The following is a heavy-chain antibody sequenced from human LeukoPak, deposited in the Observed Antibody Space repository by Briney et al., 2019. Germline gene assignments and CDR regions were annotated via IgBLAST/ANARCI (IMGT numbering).Heavy chain of an antibody. CDR3: ARPYDSSGYYIRGAFDI. CDR2: LYFSGST. V-gene: IGHV4-59*02. J-gene: IGHJ3*02. D-gene: IGHD3-22*01. CDR1: GGSVNSHY. Sequence: PSETLSLTCTVSGGSVNSHYWSWIRQPPGKGLEWIGYLYFSGSTGYNPSLKSRVCISVETSKNQFSLRLSSVTAADTAVYYCARPYDSSGYYIRGAFDIWGQGAMVTVS.